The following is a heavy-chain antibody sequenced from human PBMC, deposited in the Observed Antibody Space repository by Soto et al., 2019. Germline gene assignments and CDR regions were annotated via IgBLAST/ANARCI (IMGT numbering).Heavy chain of an antibody. V-gene: IGHV3-30*03. J-gene: IGHJ6*03. CDR1: GFTFSSYW. CDR3: HSQYQQLNYYYYYMDV. Sequence: GGSLRLSCEASGFTFSSYWMEWVRQAPGKGLVWVAVISYDGSNKYYADSVKGRFTISRDNSKNTLYLQMNSLRAEDTAVYYCHSQYQQLNYYYYYMDVWGKGTTVTVSS. D-gene: IGHD6-13*01. CDR2: ISYDGSNK.